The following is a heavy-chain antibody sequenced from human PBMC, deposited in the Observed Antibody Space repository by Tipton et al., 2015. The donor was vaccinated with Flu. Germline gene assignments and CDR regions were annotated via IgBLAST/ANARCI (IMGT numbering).Heavy chain of an antibody. CDR1: GFSFSDYD. CDR2: ISRDGSNK. V-gene: IGHV3-30*18. J-gene: IGHJ4*02. Sequence: RSLRLSCAASGFSFSDYDMNWVRQAPGKGLEWVAVISRDGSNKYLINSLKSRFAVSRDNSKNTLFLQMNSLRPEDTAIYYCAKARVPTKGYDFDFWGQGTLVTVSS. D-gene: IGHD5-12*01. CDR3: AKARVPTKGYDFDF.